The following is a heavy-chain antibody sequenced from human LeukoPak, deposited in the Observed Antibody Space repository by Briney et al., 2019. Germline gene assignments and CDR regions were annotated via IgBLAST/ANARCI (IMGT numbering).Heavy chain of an antibody. V-gene: IGHV3-53*01. Sequence: PGGSLRLSCTASEFTVSRNYMLWVRQAPGKGLEWVSLIFSNGDTHYADSVKGRFTISRDTSKNTVSLQMNSLRVEDTAMYYCTRDQMNCWGPGTLVTASS. CDR2: IFSNGDT. CDR3: TRDQMNC. D-gene: IGHD5-24*01. CDR1: EFTVSRNY. J-gene: IGHJ4*02.